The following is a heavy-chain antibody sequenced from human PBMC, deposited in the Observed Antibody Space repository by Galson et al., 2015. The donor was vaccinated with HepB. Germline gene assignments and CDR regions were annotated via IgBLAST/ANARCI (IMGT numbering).Heavy chain of an antibody. CDR1: GFSLSTSGVG. D-gene: IGHD3-22*01. Sequence: PALVKPTQTLTLTCTFSGFSLSTSGVGVGWIRQPPGKALEWLALIYWDDDKRYSPSLKSRLTITKDTSKNQVVLTMTNMDPVDTATYYCAHYSHYYDSSGYYYAYFQHWGQGTLVTVSS. V-gene: IGHV2-5*02. CDR3: AHYSHYYDSSGYYYAYFQH. CDR2: IYWDDDK. J-gene: IGHJ1*01.